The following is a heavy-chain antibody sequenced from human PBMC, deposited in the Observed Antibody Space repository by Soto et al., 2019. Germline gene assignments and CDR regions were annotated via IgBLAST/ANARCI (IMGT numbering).Heavy chain of an antibody. V-gene: IGHV1-3*01. CDR1: GFTALSYA. Sequence: QVRLIQSGPEMMQPGASVRVSCTASGFTALSYAFHWVRQAPGQGPEWLGWLNGGVDGTSYSQRLQGRVTISRDTSANTVYLEVNSLTSKDTAVYYCAREVKGVTSFDYWGQGTLVTVSS. CDR2: LNGGVDGT. D-gene: IGHD3-10*01. J-gene: IGHJ4*02. CDR3: AREVKGVTSFDY.